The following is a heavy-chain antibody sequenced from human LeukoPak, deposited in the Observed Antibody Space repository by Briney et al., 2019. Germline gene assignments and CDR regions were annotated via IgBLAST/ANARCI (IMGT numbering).Heavy chain of an antibody. CDR3: ARHPSNPYGGDAFDI. CDR1: GYIFSSYW. CDR2: IYPGDSDT. V-gene: IGHV5-51*01. D-gene: IGHD3-16*01. J-gene: IGHJ3*02. Sequence: GASLKISCKGSGYIFSSYWIAWVRQMPGKGLEWMGIIYPGDSDTRYSPSFQGQVTISADKSISTAYLQWSSLKASDTAMYYCARHPSNPYGGDAFDIWGQGTMVTVSS.